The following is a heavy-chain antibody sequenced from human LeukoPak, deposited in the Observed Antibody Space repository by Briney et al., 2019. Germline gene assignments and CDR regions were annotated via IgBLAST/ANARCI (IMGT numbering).Heavy chain of an antibody. V-gene: IGHV1-69*01. CDR1: GGTFSSYA. CDR2: IIPIFGTA. CDR3: ARGGGYDILTGYSPDAFDI. J-gene: IGHJ3*02. Sequence: ASVKVSCKASGGTFSSYAISWVRQAPGQGLEWMGGIIPIFGTANYAQKFQGRVTITADESTSTAYMELSRLRSDDTAVYYCARGGGYDILTGYSPDAFDIWGQGTMVTVSS. D-gene: IGHD3-9*01.